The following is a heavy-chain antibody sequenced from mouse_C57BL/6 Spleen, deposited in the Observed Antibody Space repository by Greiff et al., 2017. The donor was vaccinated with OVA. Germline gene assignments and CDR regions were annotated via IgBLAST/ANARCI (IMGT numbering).Heavy chain of an antibody. CDR1: GYSFTGYY. CDR3: ARGNYGNPTYAMDY. J-gene: IGHJ4*01. Sequence: VQLKESGPELVKPGASVKISCKASGYSFTGYYMNWVKQSPEKSLEWIVEINPSTGGTTYNQKFKAKATLTVDKSSSTAYMQLKSLTSEDSAVYYCARGNYGNPTYAMDYWGQGTSVTVSS. D-gene: IGHD1-1*01. V-gene: IGHV1-42*01. CDR2: INPSTGGT.